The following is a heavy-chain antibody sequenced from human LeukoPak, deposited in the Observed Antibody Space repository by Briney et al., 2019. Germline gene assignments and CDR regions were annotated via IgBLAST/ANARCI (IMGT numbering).Heavy chain of an antibody. J-gene: IGHJ6*02. D-gene: IGHD3-10*01. CDR3: ARRTMAQPHGMDV. CDR2: INSDGSSI. Sequence: GGSLRLSCAGSGFTFNNYWMHWVRQAPGKGLVWVSRINSDGSSISYADSVKGRFTISRDNAKNTLYLQMNSLRAEDTAVYYCARRTMAQPHGMDVWGQGTTVTVSS. CDR1: GFTFNNYW. V-gene: IGHV3-74*01.